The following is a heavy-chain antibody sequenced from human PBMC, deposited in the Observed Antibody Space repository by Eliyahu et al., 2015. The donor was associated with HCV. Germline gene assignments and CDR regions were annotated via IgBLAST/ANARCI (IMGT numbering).Heavy chain of an antibody. CDR2: IYYSGST. CDR3: ARLHYGDYYKGVLFY. D-gene: IGHD4-17*01. Sequence: QVQLQESGPGLVKPSETLSLTCXVSGGSIXSYYWSWIRQPPGKGLEWIGYIYYSGSTNYNPSLKSRVTISVDTSKNQFSLKLSSVTAADTAVYYCARLHYGDYYKGVLFYWGQGTLVTVSS. CDR1: GGSIXSYY. J-gene: IGHJ4*02. V-gene: IGHV4-59*01.